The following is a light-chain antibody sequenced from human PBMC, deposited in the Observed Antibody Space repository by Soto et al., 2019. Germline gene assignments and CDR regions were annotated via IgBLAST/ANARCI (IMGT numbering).Light chain of an antibody. CDR1: QSINTY. V-gene: IGKV1-39*01. CDR2: AAS. J-gene: IGKJ5*01. CDR3: QQSYSTPYT. Sequence: DIPMTQSPSSLSASVGDRVTITCRASQSINTYLNWYQQKPGKAPKLLIYAASSLQSGVPSRFSGSRSGTDFTLTITSLQPEDFATYYCQQSYSTPYTFGQGTRLEI.